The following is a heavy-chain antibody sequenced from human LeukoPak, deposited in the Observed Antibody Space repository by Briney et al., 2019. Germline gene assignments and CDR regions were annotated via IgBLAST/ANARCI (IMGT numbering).Heavy chain of an antibody. V-gene: IGHV4-61*01. J-gene: IGHJ4*02. CDR3: AREAVGAAAGTYNFDY. CDR2: IYYSGST. Sequence: SETLSLTCTVSGGSVSSGSYYWGWIRQPPGKGLEWIGYIYYSGSTNYNPSLKSRVTISVDTSKNQFSLKLSSVTAADTAVYYCAREAVGAAAGTYNFDYWGQGTLVTVSS. CDR1: GGSVSSGSYY. D-gene: IGHD6-13*01.